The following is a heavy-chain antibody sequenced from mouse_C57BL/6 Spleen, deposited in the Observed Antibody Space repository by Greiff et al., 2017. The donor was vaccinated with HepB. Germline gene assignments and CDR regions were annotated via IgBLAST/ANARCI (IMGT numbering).Heavy chain of an antibody. CDR1: GYSFTGYF. V-gene: IGHV1-20*01. Sequence: EVKVVESGPELVKPGDSVKISCKASGYSFTGYFMNWVMQSHGKSLEWIGRINPYNGDTFYNQKFKGKATLTVDKSSSTAHMELRSLTSEDSAVYYCARSPFYGSSPMDYWGQGTSVTVSS. CDR3: ARSPFYGSSPMDY. CDR2: INPYNGDT. J-gene: IGHJ4*01. D-gene: IGHD1-1*01.